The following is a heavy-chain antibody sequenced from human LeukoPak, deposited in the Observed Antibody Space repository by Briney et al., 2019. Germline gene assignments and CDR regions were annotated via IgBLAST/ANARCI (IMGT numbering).Heavy chain of an antibody. D-gene: IGHD6-19*01. CDR1: GGSISSSSYY. J-gene: IGHJ4*02. CDR2: IYYSGST. CDR3: ARGGHLAVAGYFDY. V-gene: IGHV4-39*07. Sequence: SETLSLTCTVSGGSISSSSYYWGWIRQPPGKGLEWIGSIYYSGSTYYNPSLKSRVTISVDTSKNQFSLKLSSVTAADTAVYYCARGGHLAVAGYFDYWGQGTLVTVSS.